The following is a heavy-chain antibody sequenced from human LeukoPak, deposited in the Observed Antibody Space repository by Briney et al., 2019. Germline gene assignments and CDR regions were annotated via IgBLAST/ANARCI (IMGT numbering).Heavy chain of an antibody. D-gene: IGHD6-19*01. CDR1: GYTFTSYG. CDR2: ISAYNGNT. Sequence: ASVKVSCKASGYTFTSYGISWVRQAPGQGLEWMGWISAYNGNTNYAQKLPGRVTMTTDTSTSTAHTELRSLRSDDTAVYYCARDGGGSVEQWLVIRQDYYYGMDVWGQGTTVTVPS. V-gene: IGHV1-18*01. CDR3: ARDGGGSVEQWLVIRQDYYYGMDV. J-gene: IGHJ6*02.